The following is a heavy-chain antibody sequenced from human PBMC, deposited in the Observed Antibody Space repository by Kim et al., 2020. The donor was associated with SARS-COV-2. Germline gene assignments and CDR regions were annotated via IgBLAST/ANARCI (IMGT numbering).Heavy chain of an antibody. CDR2: IRSKANSYAT. CDR3: ARVNPIAGGWYDAFA. J-gene: IGHJ3*02. CDR1: GFTLSGST. V-gene: IGHV3-73*01. Sequence: GGSLRLSCAASGFTLSGSTVHWVRQASGKGLEWVGRIRSKANSYATAYAASVKNRLTISRDDSKNTAYLQMNSLKTEDTAVYYCARVNPIAGGWYDAFA. D-gene: IGHD6-19*01.